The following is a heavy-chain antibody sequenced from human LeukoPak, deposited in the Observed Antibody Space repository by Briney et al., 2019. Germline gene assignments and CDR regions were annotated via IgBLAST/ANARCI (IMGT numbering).Heavy chain of an antibody. CDR2: INPKSGGT. CDR1: GYSFTGYY. D-gene: IGHD3-22*01. Sequence: ASVKVSCKASGYSFTGYYLDWVRQAPGQGLEWMGWINPKSGGTNYAQKFQGRVTMTRDTSISTAYMELSRLRSDDTAVYYCAREHSSGYSFDYWGQGTLVTVSS. V-gene: IGHV1-2*02. J-gene: IGHJ4*02. CDR3: AREHSSGYSFDY.